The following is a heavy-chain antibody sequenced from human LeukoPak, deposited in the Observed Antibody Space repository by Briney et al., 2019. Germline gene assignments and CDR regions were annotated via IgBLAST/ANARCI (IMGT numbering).Heavy chain of an antibody. J-gene: IGHJ4*02. Sequence: GGSLRLSCAASGFTFSNYNMNWVRQAPGKGLEWVSSISSSSSYIYYADSVKGRFTISRDNAKNSLYLQMNSLRAEDTAVYYCARALEMATPSFDYWGQGTLVTVSS. CDR3: ARALEMATPSFDY. CDR2: ISSSSSYI. CDR1: GFTFSNYN. V-gene: IGHV3-21*04. D-gene: IGHD5-24*01.